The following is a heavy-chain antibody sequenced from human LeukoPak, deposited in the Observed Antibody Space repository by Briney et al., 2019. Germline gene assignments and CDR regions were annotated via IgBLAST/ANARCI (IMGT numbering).Heavy chain of an antibody. CDR1: GFTFSSYE. V-gene: IGHV3-48*03. CDR3: ARDVYGDQGFGDAFDI. D-gene: IGHD4-17*01. J-gene: IGHJ3*02. CDR2: ISSSGSTI. Sequence: GGSLRLSCAASGFTFSSYEMNWVRQAPGKGLEWVSYISSSGSTIYYADSVKGRFTISRDNAKNSLYLQMNSLRAEDTALYYCARDVYGDQGFGDAFDIWGQGTMVTVSS.